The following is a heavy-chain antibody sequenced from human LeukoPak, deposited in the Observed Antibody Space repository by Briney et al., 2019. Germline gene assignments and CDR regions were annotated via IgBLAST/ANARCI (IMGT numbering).Heavy chain of an antibody. V-gene: IGHV3-21*01. J-gene: IGHJ4*02. D-gene: IGHD6-13*01. CDR1: GFTFSSYS. CDR3: AKVRSGSNWYFDY. Sequence: GGSLRLSCAASGFTFSSYSMNWVRQAPGKGLEWVSSISSSSSYIYYADSVKGRFTISRDNAKNSLYLQMNSLRAEDTAVYYCAKVRSGSNWYFDYWGQGTLVTVSS. CDR2: ISSSSSYI.